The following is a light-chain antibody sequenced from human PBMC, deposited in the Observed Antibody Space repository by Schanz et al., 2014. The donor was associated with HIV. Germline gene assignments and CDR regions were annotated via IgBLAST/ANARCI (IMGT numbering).Light chain of an antibody. CDR2: RTS. CDR1: QSLDRW. J-gene: IGKJ2*01. Sequence: DIQMTQSPSTLSASVGDRVTITCRASQSLDRWFAWYQQKPGQAPKLLIYRTSYLESGVPSRFSGGGSGTEFTLTIGSLQPDDSATYYCQQYRSHSPFTFGQGTRVEIK. CDR3: QQYRSHSPFT. V-gene: IGKV1-5*03.